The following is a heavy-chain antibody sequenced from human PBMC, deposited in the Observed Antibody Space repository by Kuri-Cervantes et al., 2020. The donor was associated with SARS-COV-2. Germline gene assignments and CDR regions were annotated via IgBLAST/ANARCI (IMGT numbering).Heavy chain of an antibody. V-gene: IGHV1-2*06. CDR3: ARDRIAAAGFSCQEY. CDR2: INPNSGGT. CDR1: GYTFTGYY. J-gene: IGHJ4*02. D-gene: IGHD6-13*01. Sequence: ASVKVSCKASGYTFTGYYMHWVRQAPGQGLEWMGRINPNSGGTNYAQKFQGRVTMTRDTSTSTAYMELRSLRSDDTAVYYCARDRIAAAGFSCQEYWGQGTLVTVSS.